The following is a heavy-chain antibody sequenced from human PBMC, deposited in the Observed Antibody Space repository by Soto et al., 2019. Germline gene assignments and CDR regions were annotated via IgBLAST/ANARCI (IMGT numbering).Heavy chain of an antibody. J-gene: IGHJ2*01. Sequence: ASVKVSCNASGYTFTSYYMHWVRQAPGQGLEWMGIINPSGGSTSHAQKFQGRVTMSRETSTSTVYMELSRQRSQDSAADYLLYNSPHMVAFDLWGRGTMVAVSP. D-gene: IGHD1-20*01. V-gene: IGHV1-46*01. CDR1: GYTFTSYY. CDR3: LYNSPHMVAFDL. CDR2: INPSGGST.